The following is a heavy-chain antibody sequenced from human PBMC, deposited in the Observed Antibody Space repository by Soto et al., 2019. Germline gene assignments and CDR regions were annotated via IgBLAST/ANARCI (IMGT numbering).Heavy chain of an antibody. CDR1: GITFSSYG. CDR3: ARMCRGSYYGMDV. J-gene: IGHJ6*02. Sequence: GGSLRLSCAASGITFSSYGIHWVRHAPSKRLEWLGVTSKDGSNKYYAEAVKGRFTISRDDSKNTLYLQRNSLRADDTAVYYWARMCRGSYYGMDVWGQGTTGTICS. D-gene: IGHD3-16*01. CDR2: TSKDGSNK. V-gene: IGHV3-30*03.